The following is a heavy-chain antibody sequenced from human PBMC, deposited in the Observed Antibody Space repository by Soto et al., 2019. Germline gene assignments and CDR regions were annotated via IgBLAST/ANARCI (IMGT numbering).Heavy chain of an antibody. D-gene: IGHD3-22*01. J-gene: IGHJ4*01. V-gene: IGHV3-74*01. CDR2: VNSDESST. Sequence: GGSLRLSCAASGFTFSNYYMHWVRQAPGKGLVWVSRVNSDESSTSYADSVKGRFTISRDNAKKTLYLQMNSLRAEDTAVYYCAREGDGTTGYYQDDWGHGTLVTVSS. CDR3: AREGDGTTGYYQDD. CDR1: GFTFSNYY.